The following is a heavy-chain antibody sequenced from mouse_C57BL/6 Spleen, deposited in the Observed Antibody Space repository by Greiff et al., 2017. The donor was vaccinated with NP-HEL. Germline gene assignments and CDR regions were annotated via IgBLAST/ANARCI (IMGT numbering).Heavy chain of an antibody. CDR1: GFNIKDDY. CDR3: TTVERFAY. Sequence: EVQLQQSGAELVRPGASVKLSCTASGFNIKDDYMHWVKQRPEQGLEWIGWIDPENGDTEYASKFQGKATITADTSSNTAYLQLSSLTSEDTAVYYCTTVERFAYWGQGTLVTVSA. CDR2: IDPENGDT. V-gene: IGHV14-4*01. J-gene: IGHJ3*01.